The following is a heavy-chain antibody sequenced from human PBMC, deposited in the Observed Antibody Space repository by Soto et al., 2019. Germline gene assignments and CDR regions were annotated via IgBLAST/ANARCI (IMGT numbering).Heavy chain of an antibody. CDR1: GYTFTGYY. J-gene: IGHJ3*02. CDR3: ARSGIVVVSEWLRAFDI. CDR2: INPNSGGT. D-gene: IGHD2-2*01. Sequence: GASVKVSCKASGYTFTGYYMHWVRQAPGQGLEWMGWINPNSGGTNYAQKFQGWVTMTRDTSISTAYMELSRLRSDDTAVYYCARSGIVVVSEWLRAFDIWGQGTMVTVSS. V-gene: IGHV1-2*04.